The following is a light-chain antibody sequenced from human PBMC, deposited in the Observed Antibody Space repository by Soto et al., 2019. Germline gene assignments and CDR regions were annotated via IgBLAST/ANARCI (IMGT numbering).Light chain of an antibody. Sequence: QSVLTQPPSASGTPGQRVTISCSGGSYNVGKNLVYWYQQRPGTAPKLIIFKNNQRPSGVPDRFSGSNSGSSASLAISGLRSEDEADYFCAAWDDSLSAWVFGGGTKGPS. CDR2: KNN. CDR1: SYNVGKNL. V-gene: IGLV1-47*01. CDR3: AAWDDSLSAWV. J-gene: IGLJ3*02.